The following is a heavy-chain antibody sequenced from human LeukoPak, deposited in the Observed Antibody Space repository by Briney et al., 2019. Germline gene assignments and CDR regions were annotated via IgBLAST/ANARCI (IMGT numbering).Heavy chain of an antibody. V-gene: IGHV4-59*11. CDR2: IYYTGTT. CDR1: GGSISSHY. J-gene: IGHJ4*02. Sequence: PSETLSLTCSVSGGSISSHYWSWIRQPPGKELEWIGYIYYTGTTNYKPSLKSRVTISVDTSKNQFSLNLTSVTAADTAVYYCARAYSSSSGRPFDYWGQGTLVTVSS. CDR3: ARAYSSSSGRPFDY. D-gene: IGHD6-6*01.